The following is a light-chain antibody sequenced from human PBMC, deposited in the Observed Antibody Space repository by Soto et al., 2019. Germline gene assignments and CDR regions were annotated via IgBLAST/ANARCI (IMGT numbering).Light chain of an antibody. CDR2: GVT. V-gene: IGLV2-14*01. Sequence: QSALTQPASVSGSPGQSITISCTGSISDVGSYSDVSWYQQHPGKAPQLMIYGVTNRPSGISSRFSGSKSGNTASLTISGLQAEDEADYYCSSFASSSTLVFGGGTKLTVL. J-gene: IGLJ3*02. CDR3: SSFASSSTLV. CDR1: ISDVGSYSD.